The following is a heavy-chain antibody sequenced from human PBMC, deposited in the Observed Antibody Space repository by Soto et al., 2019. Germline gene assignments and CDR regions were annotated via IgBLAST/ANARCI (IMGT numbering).Heavy chain of an antibody. D-gene: IGHD5-12*01. CDR2: INHNSGTI. J-gene: IGHJ4*02. CDR1: GFPFRTYA. V-gene: IGHV3-48*02. CDR3: VRDRGYTGYDLEY. Sequence: EVQLVESGGGLIQPGGSLRLSCAASGFPFRTYAMNWVRQAPGKGLERVSYINHNSGTIYFAGSVKGRFTISRDNAKNSLYLQMNILRDEDTAVYYCVRDRGYTGYDLEYWGQGTLVTVSS.